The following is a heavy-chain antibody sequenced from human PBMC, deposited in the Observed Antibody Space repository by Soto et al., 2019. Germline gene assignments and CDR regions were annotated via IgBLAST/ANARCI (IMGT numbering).Heavy chain of an antibody. CDR1: GYTFTGYS. CDR2: INPNSGGT. J-gene: IGHJ4*02. CDR3: ARGLGYCSGGSCSSD. Sequence: AAAVKVSCKASGYTFTGYSMHWVRQAPGQGLEWMGWINPNSGGTNYAQKFQGRVTMTRDTSISTAYMELSRLRSDDTAVYYCARGLGYCSGGSCSSDWGQGPLVTVSS. D-gene: IGHD2-15*01. V-gene: IGHV1-2*02.